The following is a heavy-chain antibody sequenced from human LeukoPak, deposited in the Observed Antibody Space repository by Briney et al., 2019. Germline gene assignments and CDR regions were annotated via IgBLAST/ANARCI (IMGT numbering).Heavy chain of an antibody. CDR2: IYHSGST. V-gene: IGHV4-4*02. CDR3: ARDKTIAAAGTFQH. J-gene: IGHJ1*01. Sequence: SETLSLTCAVSGGSISSSNWWSWVRQPPGKGLEWIGYIYHSGSTYYNPSLKSRVTISVDRSKNQFSLKLSSVTAADTAVYYCARDKTIAAAGTFQHWGQGTLVTVSS. CDR1: GGSISSSNW. D-gene: IGHD6-13*01.